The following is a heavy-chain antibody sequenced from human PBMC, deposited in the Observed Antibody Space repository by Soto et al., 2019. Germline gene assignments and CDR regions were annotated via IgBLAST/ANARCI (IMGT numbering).Heavy chain of an antibody. CDR3: ARDRAAAGPHDAFDI. CDR1: GYTFTSYG. D-gene: IGHD6-13*01. CDR2: ISAYNGNT. J-gene: IGHJ3*02. V-gene: IGHV1-18*01. Sequence: GASVQVSCKASGYTFTSYGISWVRQAPGQGLEWMGWISAYNGNTNYAQKLQGRVTMTTDTSTSTAFMELRSLRSDDTAVYYCARDRAAAGPHDAFDIWGQGTMVTVSS.